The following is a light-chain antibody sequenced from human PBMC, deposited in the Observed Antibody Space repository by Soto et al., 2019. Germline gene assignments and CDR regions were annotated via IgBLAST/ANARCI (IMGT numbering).Light chain of an antibody. J-gene: IGKJ4*01. CDR1: QSVSSSY. V-gene: IGKV3-20*01. CDR2: GAS. Sequence: EIVLTQSPGTPPLSPEERATLSCRASQSVSSSYLAWYQQKPGQGPRRLTYGASSRATGIPDRSSDSGAGTEFTLTISRFEPKVFAFYYGHQGGGSPPTTFGGRTKVAIK. CDR3: HQGGGSPPTT.